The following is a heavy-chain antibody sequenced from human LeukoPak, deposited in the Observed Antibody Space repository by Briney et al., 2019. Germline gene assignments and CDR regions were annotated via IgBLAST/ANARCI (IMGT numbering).Heavy chain of an antibody. CDR2: ISSSGSNI. V-gene: IGHV3-48*03. D-gene: IGHD3-3*01. CDR3: ANSRFWSGYSPRDY. J-gene: IGHJ4*02. Sequence: PGGSLRLSCAASGFTFSIYEMDWVRQAPGKGLEWVSYISSSGSNIYYADSVKGRFTISRDNVKNSLYLQMASQRAEETAVYYCANSRFWSGYSPRDYWGQGTLVTVSS. CDR1: GFTFSIYE.